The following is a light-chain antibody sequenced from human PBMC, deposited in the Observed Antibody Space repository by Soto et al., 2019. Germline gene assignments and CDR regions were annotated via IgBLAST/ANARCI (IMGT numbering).Light chain of an antibody. CDR2: EVI. CDR3: SSYTSSSTLV. CDR1: RSDIGGYNL. J-gene: IGLJ2*01. V-gene: IGLV2-14*02. Sequence: QSVLTQPASVSGSPGQSITISCTGTRSDIGGYNLVSWYQQHPGNAPKLIIYEVINRPSGVSNRFSGSKSGNTASLIISGLQAEDEADYYCSSYTSSSTLVFGGGTKLTVL.